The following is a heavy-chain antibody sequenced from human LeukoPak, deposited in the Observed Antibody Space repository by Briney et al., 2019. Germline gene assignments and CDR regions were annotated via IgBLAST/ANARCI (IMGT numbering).Heavy chain of an antibody. D-gene: IGHD1-14*01. CDR1: GYIFTGYF. CDR2: INPNSGGA. V-gene: IGHV1-2*02. CDR3: ARDGNLDY. Sequence: GASVKVSCKASGYIFTGYFMHWVRQAPGQGLEWMGWINPNSGGANYAQEFQGRVTMTRDTSVSTAYMELSSLRSDDTAVYYCARDGNLDYWSQGTLVTVSS. J-gene: IGHJ4*02.